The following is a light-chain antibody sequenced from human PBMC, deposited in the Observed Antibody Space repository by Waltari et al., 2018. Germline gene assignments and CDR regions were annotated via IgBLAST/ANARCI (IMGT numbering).Light chain of an antibody. CDR3: QKYESLPAT. Sequence: DIVLTQSPGTLSLSPGERATLSCRASQSVGKYLAWYQQKPGQAPRLLIYDTSTRVTGIPDRFSGSGSGTDFSLTISRLEPEDIAVYYCQKYESLPATFGQGTKVQIK. CDR1: QSVGKY. V-gene: IGKV3-20*01. J-gene: IGKJ1*01. CDR2: DTS.